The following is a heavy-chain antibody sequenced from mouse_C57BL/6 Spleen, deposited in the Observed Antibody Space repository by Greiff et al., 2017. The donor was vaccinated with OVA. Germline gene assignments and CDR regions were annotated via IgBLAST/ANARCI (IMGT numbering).Heavy chain of an antibody. D-gene: IGHD1-1*01. V-gene: IGHV1-52*01. J-gene: IGHJ2*01. CDR3: ARSVITTTNFDY. CDR2: IDPSDSDT. Sequence: VQLQQPGAELVRPGSSVKLSCKASGYTFTSYWMHWVKQRPIQGLEWIGNIDPSDSDTHYNQKFKDKAPLTVDKSSSTAFMQLSSLTSEDSAVYYGARSVITTTNFDYWGQGTTLTVSS. CDR1: GYTFTSYW.